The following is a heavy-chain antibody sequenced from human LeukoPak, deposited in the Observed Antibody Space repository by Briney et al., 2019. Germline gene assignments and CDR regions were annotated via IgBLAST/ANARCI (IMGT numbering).Heavy chain of an antibody. CDR2: IEWDEDK. CDR1: GFSLSTSGMH. J-gene: IGHJ2*01. Sequence: ESGPALVRPTQTLTLTCTFSGFSLSTSGMHVSWIRQPPGKALEWLARIEWDEDKFYTTSLKTRLTISKDTSKNQVVLTMTNMDSVDTATYYCARTYCSSGVCSYFDLWCRGTLVTVSS. CDR3: ARTYCSSGVCSYFDL. D-gene: IGHD2-8*01. V-gene: IGHV2-70*04.